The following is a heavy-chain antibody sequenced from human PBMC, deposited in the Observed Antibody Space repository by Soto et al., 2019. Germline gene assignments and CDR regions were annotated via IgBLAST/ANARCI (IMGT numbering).Heavy chain of an antibody. CDR2: INHSGST. Sequence: PSETLSLTCAVYGGSFSGYYWSWIRQPPGKGLEWIGEINHSGSTNYNPSLKSRVTISVDTSKNQFSLKLSSVTAADTAVYYCARRHKSMGGRARFDPWGQGTLVTVSS. V-gene: IGHV4-34*01. CDR3: ARRHKSMGGRARFDP. CDR1: GGSFSGYY. D-gene: IGHD6-25*01. J-gene: IGHJ5*02.